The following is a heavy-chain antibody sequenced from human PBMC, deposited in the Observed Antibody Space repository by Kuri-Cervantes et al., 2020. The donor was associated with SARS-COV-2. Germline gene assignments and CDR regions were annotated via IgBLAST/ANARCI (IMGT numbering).Heavy chain of an antibody. CDR2: INPNSGGT. J-gene: IGHJ3*02. CDR3: ARDPGGLDAFDI. CDR1: GYTFSAYY. Sequence: ASVKVSCRASGYTFSAYYMHWVRQAPGQGLEWMGRINPNSGGTNYAQNFQGRVTMTRDTSISTAYMELSRLRSDDTAVYYCARDPGGLDAFDIWGQGTMVTVSS. V-gene: IGHV1-2*06. D-gene: IGHD4-23*01.